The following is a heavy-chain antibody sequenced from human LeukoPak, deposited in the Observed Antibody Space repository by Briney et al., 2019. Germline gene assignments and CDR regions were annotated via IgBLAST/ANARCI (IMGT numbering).Heavy chain of an antibody. CDR1: GFTFSSYE. V-gene: IGHV3-48*03. Sequence: GGSLRLSCAASGFTFSSYEMNWVRQAPGKGLEWVSYISSSGSNRYYADSVKGRFTISRDNGKNSLYLQMNSLRAEDTAVYYCTRVLTGDVTAGGYWGQGTLVTVSS. CDR2: ISSSGSNR. CDR3: TRVLTGDVTAGGY. D-gene: IGHD6-13*01. J-gene: IGHJ4*02.